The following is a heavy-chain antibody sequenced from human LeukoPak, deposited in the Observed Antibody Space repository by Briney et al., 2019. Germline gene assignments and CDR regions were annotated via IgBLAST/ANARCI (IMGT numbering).Heavy chain of an antibody. D-gene: IGHD6-19*01. Sequence: ASVKVSCKASGYTFTGYYMHWVRQAPGQGLEWMGWINPNSGGTNYAQKFQGRVTMTRDTSISTAYMELSRLRPDDTAVYYCASTDSSGYLNFDYWGQGTLVTVSS. J-gene: IGHJ4*02. V-gene: IGHV1-2*02. CDR1: GYTFTGYY. CDR3: ASTDSSGYLNFDY. CDR2: INPNSGGT.